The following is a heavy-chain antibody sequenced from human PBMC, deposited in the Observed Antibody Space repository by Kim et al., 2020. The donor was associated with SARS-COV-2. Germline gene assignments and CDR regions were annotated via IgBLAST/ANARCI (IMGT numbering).Heavy chain of an antibody. CDR2: IWYDGSNK. Sequence: GGSLRLSCAASGFTFSSYGMHWVRQAPGKGLEWVAVIWYDGSNKYYADSVKGRFTISRDNSKNTLYLQMNSLRAEDTAVYYCAGGAQQLVPYYYYYYGRDVWGQGTTVTVSS. J-gene: IGHJ6*02. CDR3: AGGAQQLVPYYYYYYGRDV. CDR1: GFTFSSYG. D-gene: IGHD6-13*01. V-gene: IGHV3-33*01.